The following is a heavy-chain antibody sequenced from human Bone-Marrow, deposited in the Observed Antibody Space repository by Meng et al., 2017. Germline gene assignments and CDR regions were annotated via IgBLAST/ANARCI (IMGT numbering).Heavy chain of an antibody. CDR3: ARAGVTIFGVVIPRNWDYYYYGMDV. CDR1: GYTFTGYY. J-gene: IGHJ6*02. Sequence: ASVKVSCKASGYTFTGYYMHWVRQAPGQGLEWMGWINPNSGGTNYAQKFQGRVTMTRDTSISTAYMELSSVTAADTAVYYCARAGVTIFGVVIPRNWDYYYYGMDVWGQGTTVTVSS. V-gene: IGHV1-2*02. CDR2: INPNSGGT. D-gene: IGHD3-3*01.